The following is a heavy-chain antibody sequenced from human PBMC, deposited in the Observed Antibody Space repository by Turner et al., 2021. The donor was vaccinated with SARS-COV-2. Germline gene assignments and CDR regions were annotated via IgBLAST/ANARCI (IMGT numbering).Heavy chain of an antibody. J-gene: IGHJ6*02. CDR2: IYSDGTT. CDR3: ARGYGSSWYRGYGLDV. V-gene: IGHV3-53*01. D-gene: IGHD6-13*01. Sequence: EVQLVESGGGLIQPGGSLRLSGAAYGHNVAINYMTWVRQAPGKGLECVSVIYSDGTTYYADSVKGRFTVSRDTTRNTLYLQMTSLRVDDTAVYYCARGYGSSWYRGYGLDVWGRGTTVTVSS. CDR1: GHNVAINY.